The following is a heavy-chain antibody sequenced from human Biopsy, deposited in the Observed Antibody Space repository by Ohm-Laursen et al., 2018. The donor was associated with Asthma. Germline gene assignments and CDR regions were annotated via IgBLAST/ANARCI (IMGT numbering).Heavy chain of an antibody. Sequence: ASVKVSCKASGYTFIHFAIHWVRQAPGQRLEWMGWINAGDGNTKYSQKFQGRVTITRDTSASIAYMDLRSLRSEDTAMYYCARTYYDFLTGQVNDAFALWGQGTVVTVSS. J-gene: IGHJ3*01. V-gene: IGHV1-3*01. CDR2: INAGDGNT. CDR1: GYTFIHFA. CDR3: ARTYYDFLTGQVNDAFAL. D-gene: IGHD3-9*01.